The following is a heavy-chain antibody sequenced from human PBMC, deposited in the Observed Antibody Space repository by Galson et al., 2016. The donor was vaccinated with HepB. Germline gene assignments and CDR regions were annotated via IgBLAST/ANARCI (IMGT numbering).Heavy chain of an antibody. V-gene: IGHV4-59*11. J-gene: IGHJ4*02. Sequence: ETLSLTCTVSGDSISSHFWSLSRQSPRKRLEWTGYINYSGSTSYHPSLKSRVTMSVDTSRNHFSLKVSSVTAADTAVYYCARYHISYWFFDAWGQGTLVTVSS. CDR1: GDSISSHF. CDR3: ARYHISYWFFDA. CDR2: INYSGST. D-gene: IGHD2-8*02.